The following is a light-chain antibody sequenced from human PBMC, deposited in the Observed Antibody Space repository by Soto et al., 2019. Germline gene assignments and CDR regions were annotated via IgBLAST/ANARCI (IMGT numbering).Light chain of an antibody. V-gene: IGLV2-14*01. CDR1: SSDVGGYNY. CDR3: SSYTSSSTLV. J-gene: IGLJ1*01. Sequence: QSALTQPASVSGSPGQSITISCTGTSSDVGGYNYVSWYHQHPGKDPKLMIYAVSNRPSGVSNRFSGSKSGNTASLTISGRQAEDEADYYCSSYTSSSTLVFGTGTKVTV. CDR2: AVS.